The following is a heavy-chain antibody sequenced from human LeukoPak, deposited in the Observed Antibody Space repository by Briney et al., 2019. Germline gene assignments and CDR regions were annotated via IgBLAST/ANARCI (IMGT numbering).Heavy chain of an antibody. D-gene: IGHD3-22*01. Sequence: PGGSLRLSCAASGFTFSSYGMHWVRQAPGKGLEWVAVISYDGSNKYYADSVKGRFTISRDNSKNTLYLQMNSLRAEDTAVYYCAKDALSRYYDSSCYPTFVDYWGQGTLVTVSS. V-gene: IGHV3-30*18. J-gene: IGHJ4*02. CDR1: GFTFSSYG. CDR3: AKDALSRYYDSSCYPTFVDY. CDR2: ISYDGSNK.